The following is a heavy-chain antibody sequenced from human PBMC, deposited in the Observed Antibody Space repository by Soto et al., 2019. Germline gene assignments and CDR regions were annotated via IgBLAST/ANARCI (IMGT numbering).Heavy chain of an antibody. CDR1: GGSISSSTW. D-gene: IGHD3-9*01. CDR2: IYDNGGT. CDR3: ASPWGSFLTGRADALDV. Sequence: SETLSLTGAVSGGSISSSTWWSWVRQAPGKGLEWIGEIYDNGGTNYSPSLRSRVTISLDKSKNQFSLRLKSVTAADTAVYYCASPWGSFLTGRADALDVWGPGTMVTVSS. V-gene: IGHV4-4*02. J-gene: IGHJ3*01.